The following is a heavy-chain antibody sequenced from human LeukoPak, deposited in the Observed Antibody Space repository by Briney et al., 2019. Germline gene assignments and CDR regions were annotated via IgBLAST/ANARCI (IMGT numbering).Heavy chain of an antibody. V-gene: IGHV3-23*01. CDR2: ISGSGGST. J-gene: IGHJ4*02. Sequence: GGSLRLSCAASGLTFSSYAMSWVRQAPGKGLEWVSAISGSGGSTYYADSVKGRFTISRDNSKNTLYLQMTSLRAEDTAVYYCASRRWYYDSSGYYQFFDYWGQGTLVTVSS. CDR1: GLTFSSYA. D-gene: IGHD3-22*01. CDR3: ASRRWYYDSSGYYQFFDY.